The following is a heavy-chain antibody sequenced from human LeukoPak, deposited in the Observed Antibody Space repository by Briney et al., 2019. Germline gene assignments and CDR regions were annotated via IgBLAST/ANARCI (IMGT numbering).Heavy chain of an antibody. J-gene: IGHJ6*02. Sequence: PSETLSLTCAVYGGSFSGYYWSWIRQPPGKGLEWIGEINHSGSTNYNPSLKSRVTISVDTSKNQFSLKLSSVTAADTAVYYCARPGIAAADHYYYYGMDVWGQGTTVTVSS. CDR3: ARPGIAAADHYYYYGMDV. V-gene: IGHV4-34*01. CDR2: INHSGST. CDR1: GGSFSGYY. D-gene: IGHD6-13*01.